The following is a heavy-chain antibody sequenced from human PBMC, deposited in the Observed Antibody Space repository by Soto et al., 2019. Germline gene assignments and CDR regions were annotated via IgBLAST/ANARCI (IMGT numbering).Heavy chain of an antibody. CDR2: IYYSGST. V-gene: IGHV4-59*01. J-gene: IGHJ6*02. Sequence: SESLSLTCTVSGCSISSYDGSWIRQPSGKGLEWIGYIYYSGSTNYNPSLKSRVTISVDTSKNQFSLKLSSVTAADTAVYYCARDAIYGMDVWGQGTTVTVSS. CDR1: GCSISSYD. CDR3: ARDAIYGMDV. D-gene: IGHD2-2*02.